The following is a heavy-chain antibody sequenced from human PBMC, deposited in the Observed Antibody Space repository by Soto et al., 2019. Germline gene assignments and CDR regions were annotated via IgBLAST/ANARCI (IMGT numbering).Heavy chain of an antibody. V-gene: IGHV3-23*01. J-gene: IGHJ4*02. Sequence: GGSLRLSCAASGFTFSSYAMSWVRQAPGKGLEWVSAISGSGGSTYYADSVKGRFTISRDNSKNTLYLQMNSLRAEDPAVYYCAKVNVDGDYSYYFDYWGQGTLVTVSS. D-gene: IGHD4-17*01. CDR2: ISGSGGST. CDR1: GFTFSSYA. CDR3: AKVNVDGDYSYYFDY.